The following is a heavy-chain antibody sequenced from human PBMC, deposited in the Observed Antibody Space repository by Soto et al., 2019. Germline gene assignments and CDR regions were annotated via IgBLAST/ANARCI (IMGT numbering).Heavy chain of an antibody. Sequence: QVQLVQSGAEVKKPGASVKVSCKASGYTFTSYGISWVRQAPGQGLEWMGWINPNSGGTNYAQKFQGRVTMTRDTSISTAYMELSRLRSDDTAVYYCARDKYDILTGYNDAFDIWGQGTMVTVSS. CDR2: INPNSGGT. CDR1: GYTFTSYG. CDR3: ARDKYDILTGYNDAFDI. V-gene: IGHV1-2*02. D-gene: IGHD3-9*01. J-gene: IGHJ3*02.